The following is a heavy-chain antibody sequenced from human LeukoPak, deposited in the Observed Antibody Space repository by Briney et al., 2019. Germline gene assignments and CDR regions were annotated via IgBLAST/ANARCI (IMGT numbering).Heavy chain of an antibody. CDR3: ARAYYPLSWFDP. V-gene: IGHV3-74*01. CDR2: INSDGSST. Sequence: GASLRLFCEASGFSFSSYAFHWVRQAPGKGLVWVSRINSDGSSTSYADSVKGRFTISRDNAKNTLYLQMNSLRAEDTAVYYCARAYYPLSWFDPWGQGTLVTVSS. CDR1: GFSFSSYA. J-gene: IGHJ5*02. D-gene: IGHD1-26*01.